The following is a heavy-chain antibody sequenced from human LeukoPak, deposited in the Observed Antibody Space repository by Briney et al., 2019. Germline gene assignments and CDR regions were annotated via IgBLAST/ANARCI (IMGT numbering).Heavy chain of an antibody. CDR3: ARRSEFGVLYYMDV. D-gene: IGHD3-16*01. Sequence: GGSLRLSCSASGFTFSSYSMNWGRQAPGKGLEWVSYISGSSGTIYYADSVKGRFTISRDNAKTSLYLQMNSLSAEDKAMYYCARRSEFGVLYYMDVWGKGTTVTVFS. V-gene: IGHV3-48*01. J-gene: IGHJ6*03. CDR2: ISGSSGTI. CDR1: GFTFSSYS.